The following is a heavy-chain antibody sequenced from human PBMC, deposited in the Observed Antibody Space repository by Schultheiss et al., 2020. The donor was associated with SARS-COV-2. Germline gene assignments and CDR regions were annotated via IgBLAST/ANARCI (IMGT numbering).Heavy chain of an antibody. Sequence: SETLSLTCTVSGGSVSRGSYYWSWIRQPPGKGLEWVGYIYYSGATNYNPSLKSRVTISVDTSKNQFSLKLSSVTAADTAVYYCARSYDFWSGYGFDYWGQGTLVTVSS. V-gene: IGHV4-61*01. J-gene: IGHJ4*02. CDR2: IYYSGAT. CDR3: ARSYDFWSGYGFDY. D-gene: IGHD3-3*01. CDR1: GGSVSRGSYY.